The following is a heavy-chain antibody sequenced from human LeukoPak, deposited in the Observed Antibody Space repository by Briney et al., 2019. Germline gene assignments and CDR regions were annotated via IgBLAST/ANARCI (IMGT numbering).Heavy chain of an antibody. CDR3: AKQAYARALGE. CDR1: VFPFSDFS. Sequence: PGGSLRLSCATSVFPFSDFSMSWVRPAPGKGLEWISTTNSGGTSTYYAESVKGRFTISRENSKNTLYLQMSSLRVEDTAIYYCAKQAYARALGEGGPGTLVSVSS. D-gene: IGHD2-8*01. CDR2: TNSGGTST. J-gene: IGHJ4*02. V-gene: IGHV3-23*03.